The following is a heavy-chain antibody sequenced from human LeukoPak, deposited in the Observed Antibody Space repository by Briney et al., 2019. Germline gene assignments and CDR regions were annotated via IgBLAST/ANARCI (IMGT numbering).Heavy chain of an antibody. Sequence: GGSLRLSCAASGFTFSTYGMHWVRQAPGKGLEWVTFIFSDGNNKYYADSVRGRFTISRDNANNSLYLQMNSLRAEDTAVYYGARPESRYFYGMHVWGQGTTVTVSS. V-gene: IGHV3-30*12. CDR3: ARPESRYFYGMHV. CDR2: IFSDGNNK. J-gene: IGHJ6*02. CDR1: GFTFSTYG.